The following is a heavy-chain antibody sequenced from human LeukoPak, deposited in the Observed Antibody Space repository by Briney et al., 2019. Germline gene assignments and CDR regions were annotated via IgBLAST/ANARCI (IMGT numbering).Heavy chain of an antibody. CDR3: ARSNCGGDCYHLDD. CDR1: GFTFSDYY. CDR2: ISSSGSTI. D-gene: IGHD2-21*02. V-gene: IGHV3-11*01. J-gene: IGHJ4*02. Sequence: GGSLRLSCAASGFTFSDYYMSWIRQAPGKGLEWVSYISSSGSTIYYADSVKGRSTISRDNAKNSLYLQMNSLRAEDTAVYYCARSNCGGDCYHLDDWGQGTLVTVSS.